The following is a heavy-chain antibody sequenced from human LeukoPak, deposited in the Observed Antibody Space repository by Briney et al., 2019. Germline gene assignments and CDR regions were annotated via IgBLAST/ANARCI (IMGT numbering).Heavy chain of an antibody. V-gene: IGHV1-69*13. Sequence: SVKVSCKTSGGAFSSYAITWVQQAPGQGLEWMGGIIPLFGTTSYAQKFQGRVMFTADESTSTAYMELSSLRSEDTAVYYCARQPPGTWDFDYWGQGTLVTVSS. D-gene: IGHD1-14*01. CDR3: ARQPPGTWDFDY. J-gene: IGHJ4*02. CDR1: GGAFSSYA. CDR2: IIPLFGTT.